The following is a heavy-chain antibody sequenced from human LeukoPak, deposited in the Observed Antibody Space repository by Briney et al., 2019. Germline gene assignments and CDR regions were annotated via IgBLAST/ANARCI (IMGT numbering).Heavy chain of an antibody. V-gene: IGHV3-23*01. CDR1: GFTFSSYA. CDR2: ISGSGGST. Sequence: GGSLRLXCAASGFTFSSYAMSWARQAPGKGLEWVSAISGSGGSTYYADSVKGRFTISRDNSKYTLYLQMNSLRAEDTAVYYCAKQSPLGYCSSTSCYASDYWGQGTLVTVSS. J-gene: IGHJ4*02. CDR3: AKQSPLGYCSSTSCYASDY. D-gene: IGHD2-2*01.